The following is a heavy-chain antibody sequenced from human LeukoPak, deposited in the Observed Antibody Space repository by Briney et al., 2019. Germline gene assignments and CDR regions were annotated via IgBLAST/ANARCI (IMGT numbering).Heavy chain of an antibody. CDR3: ARAFWSGHNYYFDY. Sequence: GGSLRLSCAASGFTVSSNYMSWVRQAPGKGLEWVSVIYSGGSTYYADSVKGRFTISRDNSKNTLYLQMNSLRAEDTAVYYCARAFWSGHNYYFDYWGQGTLITVSS. D-gene: IGHD3-3*01. CDR1: GFTVSSNY. V-gene: IGHV3-53*01. J-gene: IGHJ4*02. CDR2: IYSGGST.